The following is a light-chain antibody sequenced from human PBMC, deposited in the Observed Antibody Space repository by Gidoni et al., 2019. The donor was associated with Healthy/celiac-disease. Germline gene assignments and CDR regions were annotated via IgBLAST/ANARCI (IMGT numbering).Light chain of an antibody. CDR2: DAS. V-gene: IGKV1-39*01. CDR1: QSISSY. Sequence: IKLTHLPSSLSASVGDRVTITCRASQSISSYLNWYQQKPGKAPKLLIYDASSLQSGVPSRFSGSGSGTDFTLTISSLQPEDFATYYCQQSDSTPYTFGQGTKLEIK. CDR3: QQSDSTPYT. J-gene: IGKJ2*01.